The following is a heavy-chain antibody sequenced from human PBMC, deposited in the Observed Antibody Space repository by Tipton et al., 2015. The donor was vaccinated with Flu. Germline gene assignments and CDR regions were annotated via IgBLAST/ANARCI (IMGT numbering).Heavy chain of an antibody. CDR1: GFTFSSYW. D-gene: IGHD6-19*01. J-gene: IGHJ4*02. CDR3: GRGGYNSAWYEDY. CDR2: IKQDGSVK. Sequence: GSLRLSCAASGFTFSSYWMSWVRQAPGKGLEWVANIKQDGSVKYYVDSVKGRFTISRDNAKNSLYLQMNSLRAEDTAVYYCGRGGYNSAWYEDYRGQGTLVTVSS. V-gene: IGHV3-7*01.